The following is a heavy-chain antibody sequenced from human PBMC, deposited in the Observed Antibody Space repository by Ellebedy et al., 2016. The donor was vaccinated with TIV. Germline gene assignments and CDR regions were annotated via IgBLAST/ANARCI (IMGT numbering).Heavy chain of an antibody. CDR1: GFAFSSYA. V-gene: IGHV3-30*18. D-gene: IGHD3-22*01. CDR3: VKGGYDRSGYYAPPVEC. Sequence: GESLKISCAASGFAFSSYAMHWVRQAPGKGLEWVAVIANDESGRHYADSVKGRFTIARDNSKNTLDLQMNSLRVEDTAVDYGVKGGYDRSGYYAPPVECWGQGTLVTVSS. J-gene: IGHJ4*02. CDR2: IANDESGR.